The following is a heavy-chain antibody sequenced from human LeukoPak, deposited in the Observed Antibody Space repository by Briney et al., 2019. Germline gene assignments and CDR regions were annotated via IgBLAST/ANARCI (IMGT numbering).Heavy chain of an antibody. CDR2: IIPIFGTA. CDR3: ANGYYYDILTGFYKDRHRSFKN. J-gene: IGHJ4*02. D-gene: IGHD3-9*01. V-gene: IGHV1-69*06. CDR1: GGTFSSYA. Sequence: ASVKVSCKASGGTFSSYAISWVRQAPGQGLEWMGGIIPIFGTANYAQKFQGRATITADKSTSTAYMELSSLRSEDTAVYYCANGYYYDILTGFYKDRHRSFKNWGQGTLVTVSS.